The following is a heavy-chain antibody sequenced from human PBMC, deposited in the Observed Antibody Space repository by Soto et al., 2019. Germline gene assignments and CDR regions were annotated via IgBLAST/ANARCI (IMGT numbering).Heavy chain of an antibody. V-gene: IGHV1-69*01. Sequence: QVQLVQSGAEVKKPGSSVKVACRAPGGTFKNNGISWVRQAPGQGLEWMGGIIPVFGTTKYAQSFQGRLTITADDATSTAYMELSSLRSDDTAVYFCARGGITGEMASYWGQGTLVSVSS. CDR3: ARGGITGEMASY. CDR1: GGTFKNNG. CDR2: IIPVFGTT. D-gene: IGHD1-20*01. J-gene: IGHJ4*02.